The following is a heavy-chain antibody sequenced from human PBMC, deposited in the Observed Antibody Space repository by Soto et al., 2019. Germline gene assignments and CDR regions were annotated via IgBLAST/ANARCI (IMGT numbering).Heavy chain of an antibody. D-gene: IGHD3-22*01. V-gene: IGHV3-23*01. CDR3: ATDLYYYDSRGSPWAFPPIIYYYGMDV. Sequence: PWGSMRLSCAASGLNFSSYAMGWERQPPGKGLGWVTAIRGSGGSPYYADSVKGRFAISRDNSKNTLYLQMNTLRTEDTTVYFCATDLYYYDSRGSPWAFPPIIYYYGMDVWDQGTTVTVSS. CDR1: GLNFSSYA. CDR2: IRGSGGSP. J-gene: IGHJ6*02.